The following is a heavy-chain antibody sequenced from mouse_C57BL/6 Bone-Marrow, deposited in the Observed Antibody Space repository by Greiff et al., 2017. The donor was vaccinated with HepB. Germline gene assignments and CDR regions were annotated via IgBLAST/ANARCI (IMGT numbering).Heavy chain of an antibody. J-gene: IGHJ2*01. CDR3: ARSRLLRPYYFDY. V-gene: IGHV1-55*01. D-gene: IGHD1-2*01. CDR2: IYPGSGST. Sequence: VQLQQPGAELVKPGASVKMSCKASGYTFTSYWITWVKQRPGQGLEWIGDIYPGSGSTNYNEKFKSKATLTVDTSSSTAYRQLSSLTSEDSAVYYCARSRLLRPYYFDYWGQGTTLTVSS. CDR1: GYTFTSYW.